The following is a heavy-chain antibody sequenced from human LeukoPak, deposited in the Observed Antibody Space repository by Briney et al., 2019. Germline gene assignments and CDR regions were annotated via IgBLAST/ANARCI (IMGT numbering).Heavy chain of an antibody. Sequence: GASVKVSCKASGYTFTSYDINWVRQATGQGLEWMGWMNPNSCNTGYAQKFQGRVTMTRNTSISTAYMELSSLRSEDTAVYYCARRTITMVRGVDNWFDPWGQGTLVTVSS. J-gene: IGHJ5*02. CDR3: ARRTITMVRGVDNWFDP. V-gene: IGHV1-8*01. CDR1: GYTFTSYD. CDR2: MNPNSCNT. D-gene: IGHD3-10*01.